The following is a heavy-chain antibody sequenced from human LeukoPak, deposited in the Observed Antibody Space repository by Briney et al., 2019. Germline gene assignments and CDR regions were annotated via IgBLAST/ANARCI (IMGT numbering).Heavy chain of an antibody. V-gene: IGHV1-8*01. CDR3: AREVVPAAINYYYYGMDV. D-gene: IGHD2-2*01. CDR1: EYTFTSYD. J-gene: IGHJ6*02. Sequence: ASVKVSCKASEYTFTSYDINWVRQATGQGLEWMGWMNPNSGNISYAQKFQGRVTMTRNTTISTAYMELSSLRSEDTAVYYCAREVVPAAINYYYYGMDVWGQGTTVTVSS. CDR2: MNPNSGNI.